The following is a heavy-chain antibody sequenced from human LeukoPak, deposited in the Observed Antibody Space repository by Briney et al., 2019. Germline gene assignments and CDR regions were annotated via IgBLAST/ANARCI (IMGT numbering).Heavy chain of an antibody. CDR1: GFTFTNYD. D-gene: IGHD3-10*01. V-gene: IGHV1-8*01. CDR2: MNPINGNT. J-gene: IGHJ5*02. CDR3: VRDGEGVAISVNYWFAP. Sequence: ASVKVSCKATGFTFTNYDINWVRQATGQGLGWMGWMNPINGNTGYAQKFQGRVTMTRDTSISTAYMELRSLTSEDTAVYYCVRDGEGVAISVNYWFAPWGQGTLVTVSS.